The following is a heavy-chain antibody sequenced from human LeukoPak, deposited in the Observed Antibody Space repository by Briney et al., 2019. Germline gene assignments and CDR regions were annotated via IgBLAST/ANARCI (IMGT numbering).Heavy chain of an antibody. J-gene: IGHJ6*03. Sequence: PGGSLRLSCAASGFTFSNAWMSWVRQAPGKGLEWVGRIKSKTDGGTTDYAAPVKGRFTISRDDSKNTLYLQMNSLKTEDTAVYYCTTAPGRIAEDNYYYYYYTDVWGKGTTVTVSS. D-gene: IGHD6-13*01. CDR2: IKSKTDGGTT. CDR3: TTAPGRIAEDNYYYYYYTDV. V-gene: IGHV3-15*01. CDR1: GFTFSNAW.